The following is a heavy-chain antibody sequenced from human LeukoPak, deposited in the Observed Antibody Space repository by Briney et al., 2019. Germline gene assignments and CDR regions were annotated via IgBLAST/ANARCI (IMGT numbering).Heavy chain of an antibody. CDR1: GFTFTTFW. V-gene: IGHV3-7*01. CDR3: TRVGVGGY. J-gene: IGHJ4*02. CDR2: ISPDGSDK. Sequence: GGSLRVSCAASGFTFTTFWMTWVRQAPGKGLEWVANISPDGSDKYYVDSVKGRFTISRDNAKDSLFLQMNSLRVDDTAMYFCTRVGVGGYWGQGTLVTVSS. D-gene: IGHD3-16*01.